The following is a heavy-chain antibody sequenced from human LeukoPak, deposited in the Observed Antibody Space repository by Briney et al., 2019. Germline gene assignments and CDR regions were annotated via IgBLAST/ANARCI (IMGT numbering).Heavy chain of an antibody. CDR2: FDPEDGET. Sequence: ASVKVSCKVSGYTLTELSMHWGRQAPGKGLEWMGGFDPEDGETIYAQKSQGRVTMTEDTSTDTAYMELSSLRSEDTAVYYCATDQAWELLFQGAFDIWGQGTMVTVSS. CDR3: ATDQAWELLFQGAFDI. CDR1: GYTLTELS. V-gene: IGHV1-24*01. J-gene: IGHJ3*02. D-gene: IGHD1-26*01.